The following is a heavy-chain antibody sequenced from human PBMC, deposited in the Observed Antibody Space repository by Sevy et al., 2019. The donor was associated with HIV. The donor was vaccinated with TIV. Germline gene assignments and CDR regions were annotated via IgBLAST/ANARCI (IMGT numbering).Heavy chain of an antibody. V-gene: IGHV3-48*02. CDR2: IISSSSTI. CDR1: GFTFSSYS. J-gene: IGHJ3*02. CDR3: ARDYTLRFLGWPGAFDI. D-gene: IGHD3-3*01. Sequence: GGSLRLSCAASGFTFSSYSMNWVRQAPGKGLEWVSYIISSSSTIYYADSVKGRFTISRDNAKNSLYLQMNSLRDEDTAVYYCARDYTLRFLGWPGAFDIWGQGTMVTVSS.